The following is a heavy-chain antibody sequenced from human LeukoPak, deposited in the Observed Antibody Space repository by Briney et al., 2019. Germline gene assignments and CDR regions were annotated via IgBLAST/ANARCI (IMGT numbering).Heavy chain of an antibody. J-gene: IGHJ4*02. D-gene: IGHD3-10*01. Sequence: PSETLSLTCTVSGGSISSSSYHWGWIRQPPGKGLEWIGSIYYSGSTYYNPSLKSRVTISVDTSKNQFSLKLSSVTAADTAVYYCARFYGSGKYFDYWGQGTLVTVSS. CDR3: ARFYGSGKYFDY. CDR1: GGSISSSSYH. CDR2: IYYSGST. V-gene: IGHV4-39*01.